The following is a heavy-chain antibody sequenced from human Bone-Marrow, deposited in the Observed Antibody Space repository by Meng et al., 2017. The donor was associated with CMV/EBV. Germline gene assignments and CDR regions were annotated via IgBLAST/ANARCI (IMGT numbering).Heavy chain of an antibody. CDR3: ARGREGDYFDY. Sequence: GSLRLSCAVYGGSFSGYYWSWIRQPPGKGLEWIGEINHSGSTNYNPSLKSRVTISVDTSKNQFSLKLSSVTAADTAVYYCARGREGDYFDYWGQGTRVTGSS. J-gene: IGHJ4*02. V-gene: IGHV4-34*01. D-gene: IGHD3-16*01. CDR2: INHSGST. CDR1: GGSFSGYY.